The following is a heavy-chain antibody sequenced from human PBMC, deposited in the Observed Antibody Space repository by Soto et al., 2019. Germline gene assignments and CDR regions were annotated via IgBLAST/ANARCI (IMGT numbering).Heavy chain of an antibody. CDR3: ARGNPFNYAGFDV. CDR1: GYTFSDFD. D-gene: IGHD3-16*01. J-gene: IGHJ6*02. Sequence: QAHLEQCGAEVKRPGASVKVSSKASGYTFSDFDITWLRQASGQGPEWMGWMNAKSGDTFLAQRFQGKFNMTWDTSLSTAYMEVGSLTSDDTAMYYCARGNPFNYAGFDVWGQGTTVAVSS. V-gene: IGHV1-8*01. CDR2: MNAKSGDT.